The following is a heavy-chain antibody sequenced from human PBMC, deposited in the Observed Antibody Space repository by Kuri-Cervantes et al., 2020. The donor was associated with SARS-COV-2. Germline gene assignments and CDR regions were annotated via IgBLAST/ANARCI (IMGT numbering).Heavy chain of an antibody. D-gene: IGHD2-8*01. V-gene: IGHV1-2*02. CDR1: GYTFTGYY. Sequence: ASVKVSCKASGYTFTGYYMHWVRQAPGQGLEWMGWINPNSGGTNYAQKFQGRVTMTRDTSISTAYMELSRLRSDDTAVYYCARALLRSLTNGAFDIWGQGTMVTVSS. J-gene: IGHJ3*02. CDR2: INPNSGGT. CDR3: ARALLRSLTNGAFDI.